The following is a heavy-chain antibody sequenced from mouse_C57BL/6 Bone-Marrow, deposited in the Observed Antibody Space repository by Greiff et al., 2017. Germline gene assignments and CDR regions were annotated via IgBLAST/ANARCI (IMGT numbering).Heavy chain of an antibody. CDR2: INPSSGYT. CDR1: GYTFTSYT. CDR3: ANLRNYFDY. Sequence: QVHVKQSGAELARPGASVKMSCKASGYTFTSYTMHWVKQRPGQGLEWIGYINPSSGYTKYNQKFKDKATLTADKSSSTAYMQLSSLTSEDSAVYYCANLRNYFDYWGQGTTLTVSS. V-gene: IGHV1-4*01. D-gene: IGHD3-2*02. J-gene: IGHJ2*01.